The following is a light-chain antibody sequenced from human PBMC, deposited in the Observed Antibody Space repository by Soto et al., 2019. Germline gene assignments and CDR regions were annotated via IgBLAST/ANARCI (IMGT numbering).Light chain of an antibody. CDR1: SSNIGAGYD. CDR3: QSYDTSLRAWV. CDR2: GNS. Sequence: QSVLTQPPSVSGAPGQRVTISCTGGSSNIGAGYDVHWYRQFPGTAPKLLVYGNSNRPSGISDRFSASKSGSSASLAITGLQAEDEADYYCQSYDTSLRAWVFGGGTKVPS. J-gene: IGLJ3*02. V-gene: IGLV1-40*01.